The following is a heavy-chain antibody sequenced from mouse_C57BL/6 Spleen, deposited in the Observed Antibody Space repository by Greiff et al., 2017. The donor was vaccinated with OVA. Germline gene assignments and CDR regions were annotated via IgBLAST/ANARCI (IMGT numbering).Heavy chain of an antibody. CDR2: IYPGDGDT. J-gene: IGHJ4*01. CDR1: GYAFSSYW. D-gene: IGHD1-1*01. CDR3: ARRDYGRYYYAMDY. Sequence: QVQLKQSGAELVKPGASVKISCKASGYAFSSYWMNWVKQRPGKGLEWIGKIYPGDGDTNYNGKFKGKATLTADYSSSTAYMQLSSLTSEDSAVYVCARRDYGRYYYAMDYWGQGTSVTVSS. V-gene: IGHV1-80*01.